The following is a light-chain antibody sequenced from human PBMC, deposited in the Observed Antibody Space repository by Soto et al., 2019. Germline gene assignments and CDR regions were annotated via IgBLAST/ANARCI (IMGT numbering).Light chain of an antibody. V-gene: IGKV3-20*01. CDR2: GAS. J-gene: IGKJ3*01. CDR1: QSVSSSY. CDR3: QQYGSSLFT. Sequence: EIVLTQSPGTLSLSPGERATLSCRASQSVSSSYLAWYQQKPGQAPRLLIYGASSRATGIPDRFSGSGSGTDFTLTISRLEPEDFAVYYCQQYGSSLFTFGPGTKVYI.